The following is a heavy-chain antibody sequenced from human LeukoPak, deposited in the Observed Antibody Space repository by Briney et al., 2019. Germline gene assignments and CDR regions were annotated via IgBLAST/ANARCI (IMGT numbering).Heavy chain of an antibody. CDR2: ISSNGGST. D-gene: IGHD3-22*01. J-gene: IGHJ4*02. Sequence: GGSLRFSCAASGFTFSSYAMHWVRQAPGKGLEYVSAISSNGGSTYYANSVKGRFTISRDNSENTLYLQMGSLRAEDMAVYYCARERDYYDSSGPFDYWGQGALVTVSS. V-gene: IGHV3-64*01. CDR1: GFTFSSYA. CDR3: ARERDYYDSSGPFDY.